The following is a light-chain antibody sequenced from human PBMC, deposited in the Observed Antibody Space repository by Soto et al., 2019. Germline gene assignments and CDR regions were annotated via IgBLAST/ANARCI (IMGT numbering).Light chain of an antibody. Sequence: EIVLTQSPATLSLSPGERATLSCRASRSISTYLAWYQQKPGQAPRLLIYGALNRATGIPARFSGGGSGTDFTLTISSLEPEDFAVYYCQQLSSYPLTFGGGTKVDIK. J-gene: IGKJ4*02. CDR2: GAL. V-gene: IGKV3-11*01. CDR3: QQLSSYPLT. CDR1: RSISTY.